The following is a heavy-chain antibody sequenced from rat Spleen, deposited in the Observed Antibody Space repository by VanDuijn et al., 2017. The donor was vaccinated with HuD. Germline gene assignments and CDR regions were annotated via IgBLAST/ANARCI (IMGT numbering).Heavy chain of an antibody. V-gene: IGHV5-7*01. CDR2: ISYDGSTP. J-gene: IGHJ3*01. Sequence: EVQLVESGGGIVQPGRSMKLSCAASGFTFSNYDMVWVRQAPTKGLKWVASISYDGSTPYYRDSVKGRFTISRDNAKSTLYLQMDSLRSEDTATYYCTRDYGGSFAYWGQGTLVTVSS. CDR1: GFTFSNYD. D-gene: IGHD1-11*01. CDR3: TRDYGGSFAY.